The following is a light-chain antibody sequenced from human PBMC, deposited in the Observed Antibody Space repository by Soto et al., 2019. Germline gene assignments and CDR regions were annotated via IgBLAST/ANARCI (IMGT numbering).Light chain of an antibody. CDR2: GAS. CDR3: QQYNSYGT. CDR1: QSIASR. J-gene: IGKJ1*01. V-gene: IGKV1-39*01. Sequence: DIQITQSPSSLSASVGDRVTITCRASQSIASRLNWYQQKPGSAPKLLIYGASTLESGVPSRFSGSGSGTDFTLTVSSLQVEDFATYYCQQYNSYGTFGQGTKVDIK.